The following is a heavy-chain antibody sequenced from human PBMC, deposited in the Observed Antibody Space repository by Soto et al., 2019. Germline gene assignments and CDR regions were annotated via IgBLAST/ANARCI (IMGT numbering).Heavy chain of an antibody. Sequence: QVQLVQSGAEVKKPGASVKASCKASGYTFTGYYMHWVRQAPGQGLEWMGWINPNSGGTNYAQKFQGWVTMTRDTSISTAYMELSRLRSDDTAVYYCARTTYSGYDSYYGMDVWGQGTTVTVSS. CDR3: ARTTYSGYDSYYGMDV. D-gene: IGHD5-12*01. CDR2: INPNSGGT. V-gene: IGHV1-2*04. CDR1: GYTFTGYY. J-gene: IGHJ6*02.